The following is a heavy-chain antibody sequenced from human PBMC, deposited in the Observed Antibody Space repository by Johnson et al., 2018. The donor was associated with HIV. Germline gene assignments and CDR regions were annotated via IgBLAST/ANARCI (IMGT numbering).Heavy chain of an antibody. J-gene: IGHJ3*01. V-gene: IGHV3-11*04. CDR1: GFTFSDYY. D-gene: IGHD3-10*01. Sequence: QVQLVESGGGLVKPGGSLRLSCAASGFTFSDYYMSWIRQAPGKGLEWVSYISSSGSTIYYADSVKGRFTISRDNSKNTLNLQMNSLRPEDTAVYYCAKGMGLSIGELSDAFHFWGLGTVVTVSS. CDR2: ISSSGSTI. CDR3: AKGMGLSIGELSDAFHF.